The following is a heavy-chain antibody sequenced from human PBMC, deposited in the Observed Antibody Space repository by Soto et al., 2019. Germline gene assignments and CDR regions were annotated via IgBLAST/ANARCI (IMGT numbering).Heavy chain of an antibody. D-gene: IGHD3-3*01. Sequence: SETLSLTCAVYGGSFSGYYWGWIRQPPGKGLEWIGEINHSGSTNYNPSLKSRVAISVDTSKNQFSLKLSSVTAADTAVYYCARSYTIFGPANAFDIWGQGTMVTVSS. V-gene: IGHV4-34*01. J-gene: IGHJ3*02. CDR3: ARSYTIFGPANAFDI. CDR1: GGSFSGYY. CDR2: INHSGST.